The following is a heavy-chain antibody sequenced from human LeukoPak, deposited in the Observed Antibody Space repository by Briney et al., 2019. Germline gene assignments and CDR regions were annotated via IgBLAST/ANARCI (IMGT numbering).Heavy chain of an antibody. V-gene: IGHV3-30*09. J-gene: IGHJ3*02. D-gene: IGHD4-17*01. Sequence: SGRSLRLSCAASAFTLSRYVMHWVHQAPGKGLEWEAVISYDGNNKYYTDSVKGRFAISRDNSKNTLYLQMNSLRPEDTAVYYCARDNGDYGGTFDIWGQATKVTVSS. CDR3: ARDNGDYGGTFDI. CDR2: ISYDGNNK. CDR1: AFTLSRYV.